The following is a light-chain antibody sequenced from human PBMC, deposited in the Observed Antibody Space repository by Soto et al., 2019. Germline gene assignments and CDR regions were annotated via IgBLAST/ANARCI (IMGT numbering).Light chain of an antibody. CDR2: EVS. CDR3: CSHAGDNTYV. J-gene: IGLJ1*01. Sequence: QTVLTPPPSATGSHGQSVTISCTGTSSDDGGYNYGSWYQQHPGKAPILMIYEVSKRTSGVSVLLSGTKFGSTASVTVSGLQAEEEADYFCCSHAGDNTYVFGTGTKVTVL. V-gene: IGLV2-8*01. CDR1: SSDDGGYNY.